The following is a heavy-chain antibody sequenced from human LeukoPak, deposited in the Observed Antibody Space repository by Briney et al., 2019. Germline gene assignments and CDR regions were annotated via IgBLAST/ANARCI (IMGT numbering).Heavy chain of an antibody. CDR3: ARDSRATGYSSGWYMSG. CDR2: ISSDGSNK. V-gene: IGHV3-30-3*01. CDR1: GFTFSSYA. Sequence: PGRSLRLSCAASGFTFSSYAMHWVRQAPGKGLEWVAVISSDGSNKYYADSVKGRFTISRDNSKNTLYLQMNSLRAEDTAVYYCARDSRATGYSSGWYMSGWGQGTLVTVSS. J-gene: IGHJ4*02. D-gene: IGHD6-19*01.